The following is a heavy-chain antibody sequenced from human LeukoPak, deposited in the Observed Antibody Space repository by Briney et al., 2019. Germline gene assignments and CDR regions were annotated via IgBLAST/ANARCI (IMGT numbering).Heavy chain of an antibody. CDR1: GGSISSYY. CDR2: IYYAGST. CDR3: ATGRAYSSVDY. Sequence: SETLSLTCTVSGGSISSYYWSWIRQPPGKGLEWIGCIYYAGSTNYNPSLKSRVTISVGTSKNQFSLKLSSVTAADTAVYYCATGRAYSSVDYWGQGTLVTVSS. V-gene: IGHV4-59*01. J-gene: IGHJ4*02. D-gene: IGHD6-19*01.